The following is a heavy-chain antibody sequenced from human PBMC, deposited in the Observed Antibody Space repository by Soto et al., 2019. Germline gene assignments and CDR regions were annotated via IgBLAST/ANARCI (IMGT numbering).Heavy chain of an antibody. J-gene: IGHJ6*02. CDR2: INSDGSYT. CDR3: VRAIGHYGMDV. V-gene: IGHV3-74*02. CDR1: AFSFSNCW. Sequence: VQLVESGGGVVQPGRSLRLSCVASAFSFSNCWMYWVRQAPGMGLVWVSHINSDGSYTTYADSVKGRFTISRDNAKNTLYLQMNSLRAEDTAVYYCVRAIGHYGMDVWGRGTTVTVSS. D-gene: IGHD3-22*01.